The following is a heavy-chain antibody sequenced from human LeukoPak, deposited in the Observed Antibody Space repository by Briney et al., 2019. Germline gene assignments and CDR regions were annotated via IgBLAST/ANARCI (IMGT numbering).Heavy chain of an antibody. CDR1: GFTFSGSA. Sequence: GGSLKLSCAASGFTFSGSAMHWVRQASGKGLEWVGRIRSKANSYATAYAASVKGRFTISRDDSKNTAYLQMNSLKTEDTAVYYCTRLSTVTSYWGQGTLVTVSS. J-gene: IGHJ4*02. D-gene: IGHD4-17*01. CDR2: IRSKANSYAT. V-gene: IGHV3-73*01. CDR3: TRLSTVTSY.